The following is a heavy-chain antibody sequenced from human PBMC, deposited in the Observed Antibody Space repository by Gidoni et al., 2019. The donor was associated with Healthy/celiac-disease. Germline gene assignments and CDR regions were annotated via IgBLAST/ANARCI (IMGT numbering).Heavy chain of an antibody. J-gene: IGHJ6*02. Sequence: EVQLVESGGGLVKPGGSLRLSCAASGFTFSSYSMNWVRQAPGKGLEWVSSISSSSSYIYYADSVKGRFTISRDNAKNSLYLQMNSLRAEDTAVYYCSSGWYTYYGMDVWGQGTTVTVSS. V-gene: IGHV3-21*01. D-gene: IGHD6-19*01. CDR2: ISSSSSYI. CDR1: GFTFSSYS. CDR3: SSGWYTYYGMDV.